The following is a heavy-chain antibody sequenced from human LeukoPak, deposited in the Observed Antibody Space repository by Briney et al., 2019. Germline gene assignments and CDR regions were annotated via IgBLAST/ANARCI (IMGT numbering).Heavy chain of an antibody. J-gene: IGHJ4*02. CDR3: AKGHSDYGTGSDY. CDR2: ISSSSSYT. Sequence: VKPGGSLRLSCAASGFTFSDYYMSWIRQAPGKGLEWVSYISSSSSYTNYADSVKGRFTISRDNARNSLYLQMNSLRAEDTAVYYCAKGHSDYGTGSDYWGQGTLVTVSS. CDR1: GFTFSDYY. D-gene: IGHD4-17*01. V-gene: IGHV3-11*05.